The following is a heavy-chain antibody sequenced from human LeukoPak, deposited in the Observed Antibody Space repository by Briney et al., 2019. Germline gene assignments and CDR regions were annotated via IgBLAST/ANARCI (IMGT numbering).Heavy chain of an antibody. CDR3: ARDQSGSYLPYYFDY. D-gene: IGHD1-26*01. V-gene: IGHV3-7*01. CDR1: GFTFSSYW. CDR2: IKQDGSEK. J-gene: IGHJ4*02. Sequence: GGSLRLSCAASGFTFSSYWMSWVRQAPGKGLEWVANIKQDGSEKYYVDSVKGRFTISRDNAKNSLYLQMNSLRAEDTAVYYCARDQSGSYLPYYFDYWGQGTLVTVSS.